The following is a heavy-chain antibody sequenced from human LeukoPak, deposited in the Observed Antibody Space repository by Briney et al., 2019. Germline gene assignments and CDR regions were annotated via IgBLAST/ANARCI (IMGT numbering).Heavy chain of an antibody. V-gene: IGHV4-34*01. CDR2: INHSGST. D-gene: IGHD6-13*01. J-gene: IGHJ6*02. Sequence: SQTLSLTCAVYGGSFSGYYWSWIRQPPGKGLEWIGEINHSGSTNYNPSLKSRVTISVDTSKNQFSLKLSSVTAADTAVYYCARGTAAAGTGDYYYYYGMDVWGQGTTVTVSS. CDR3: ARGTAAAGTGDYYYYYGMDV. CDR1: GGSFSGYY.